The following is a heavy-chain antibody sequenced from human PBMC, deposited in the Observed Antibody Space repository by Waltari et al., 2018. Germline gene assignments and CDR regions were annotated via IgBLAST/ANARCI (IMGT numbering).Heavy chain of an antibody. J-gene: IGHJ3*02. CDR2: IIPIFGTA. CDR1: GYTFTSYA. V-gene: IGHV1-69*13. CDR3: ARDMYAFDI. D-gene: IGHD3-10*02. Sequence: QVQLVQSGAEVKKPGASVKVSCKASGYTFTSYAMHWVRQAPGQRLEWMGWIIPIFGTANYAQKFQGRVTITADESTSTAYMELSSLRSEDTAVYYCARDMYAFDIWGQGTMVTVSS.